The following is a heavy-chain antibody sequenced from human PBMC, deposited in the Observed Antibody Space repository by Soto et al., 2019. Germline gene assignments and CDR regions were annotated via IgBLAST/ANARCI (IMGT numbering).Heavy chain of an antibody. CDR1: GGCISSGGYS. V-gene: IGHV4-30-2*01. CDR2: IYHSGST. J-gene: IGHJ4*02. Sequence: QLQLQESGSGLVKPSQTLSLTCAVSGGCISSGGYSWSWIRQPPGKGLEWIGYIYHSGSTYYNPSLKSRVTISVDRSKNQFSLKLSSVTAADTAVYYCARAGPIQQYSSSWLGGFDYWGQGTLVTVSS. CDR3: ARAGPIQQYSSSWLGGFDY. D-gene: IGHD6-13*01.